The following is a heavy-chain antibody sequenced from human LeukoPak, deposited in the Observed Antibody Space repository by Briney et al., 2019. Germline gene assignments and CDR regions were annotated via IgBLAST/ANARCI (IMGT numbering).Heavy chain of an antibody. Sequence: ASVKVSCKASGYTFTSYAMNWVRQAPGQGLEWMGWINTNTGNPTYAQGFTGWFVFSLDTSVSTAYLQISSLKAEDTAVYYCASGKYRFTVDYYYYYMDVWGKGTTVTVSS. V-gene: IGHV7-4-1*02. D-gene: IGHD2-2*01. CDR2: INTNTGNP. CDR1: GYTFTSYA. CDR3: ASGKYRFTVDYYYYYMDV. J-gene: IGHJ6*03.